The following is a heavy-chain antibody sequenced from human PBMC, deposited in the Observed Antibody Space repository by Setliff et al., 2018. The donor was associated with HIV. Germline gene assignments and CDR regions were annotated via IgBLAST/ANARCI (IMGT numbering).Heavy chain of an antibody. V-gene: IGHV3-48*03. Sequence: PGGSLRLSCAASGFTFNNCEMNWVRQAPGKGLEWVSYISSSGNTVFYADSVKGRFTISRDNAKNSLYLQMNSLSTEGTAVYYCARDRGDGYEPDASAFDIWGQGTTVTVSS. CDR1: GFTFNNCE. CDR2: ISSSGNTV. D-gene: IGHD5-12*01. J-gene: IGHJ3*02. CDR3: ARDRGDGYEPDASAFDI.